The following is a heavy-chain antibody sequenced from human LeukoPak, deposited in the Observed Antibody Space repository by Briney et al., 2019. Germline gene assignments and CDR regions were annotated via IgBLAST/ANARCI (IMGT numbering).Heavy chain of an antibody. J-gene: IGHJ6*02. V-gene: IGHV3-23*01. Sequence: GGSLRLSCAASGFTFSSYAMSWVRQAPGKGLERVSAISGSGGSTYYADSVKGRFTISRDNSKNTLYLQMNSLRAEDTAVYYCASSKGVAGFGDYYYGMDVWGQGTTVTVSS. CDR2: ISGSGGST. D-gene: IGHD6-19*01. CDR3: ASSKGVAGFGDYYYGMDV. CDR1: GFTFSSYA.